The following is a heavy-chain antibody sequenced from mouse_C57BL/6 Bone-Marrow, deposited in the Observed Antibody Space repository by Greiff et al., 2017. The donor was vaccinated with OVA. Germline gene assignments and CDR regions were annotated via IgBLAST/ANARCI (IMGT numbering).Heavy chain of an antibody. CDR2: IWSGGST. CDR1: GFSLTSYG. Sequence: VQLQQSGPGLVQPSQSLSITCTVSGFSLTSYGVHWVRQSPGKGLEWLGVIWSGGSTDYNAAFISRLSISKDNSKSQVFFKMNSLQADDTAIYYCASEISDSSGLFAYWGQGTLVTVSA. CDR3: ASEISDSSGLFAY. D-gene: IGHD3-2*02. V-gene: IGHV2-2*01. J-gene: IGHJ3*01.